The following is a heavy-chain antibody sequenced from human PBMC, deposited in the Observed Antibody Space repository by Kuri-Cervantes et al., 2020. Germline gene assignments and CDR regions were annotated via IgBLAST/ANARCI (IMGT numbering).Heavy chain of an antibody. V-gene: IGHV1-69*04. CDR3: AREPPYGSGSYYRSPPVIYGMDV. J-gene: IGHJ6*02. CDR1: GGTFSSYT. CDR2: IIPILGIA. D-gene: IGHD3-10*01. Sequence: SVKVSCKASGGTFSSYTISWVRQAPGQGLEWMGRIIPILGIANYAQKFQGGVTITADKSTSTVYMELSSLRSEDTAVYYCAREPPYGSGSYYRSPPVIYGMDVWGQGTTVTVSS.